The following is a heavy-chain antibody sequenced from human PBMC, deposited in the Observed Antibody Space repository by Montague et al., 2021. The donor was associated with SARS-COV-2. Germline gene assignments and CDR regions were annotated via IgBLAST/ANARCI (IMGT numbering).Heavy chain of an antibody. CDR2: MSGSGARR. CDR3: AKDTATIRIAVALMDV. J-gene: IGHJ6*02. Sequence: SLRLSCAASGFIFSNYAMTLFRQAPGKGLEWVSTMSGSGARRDYADSVKGRFTISRDSSKNTLYLQMNSLRVEDTAVYYCAKDTATIRIAVALMDVWGQGTTVIVSS. CDR1: GFIFSNYA. D-gene: IGHD6-19*01. V-gene: IGHV3-23*01.